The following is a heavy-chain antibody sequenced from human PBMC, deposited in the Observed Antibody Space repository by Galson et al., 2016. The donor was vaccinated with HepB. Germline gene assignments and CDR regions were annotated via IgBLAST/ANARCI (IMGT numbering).Heavy chain of an antibody. V-gene: IGHV3-30*03. CDR2: ISYDGSNK. CDR3: AREGDPGRQLVRRSSFDY. Sequence: SLRLSCAASGFTFSSYGIHWVRQAPGKGLEWVALISYDGSNKYYADSVKGRITISRDTSENTVYLQMNSLRGEDTAVYYCAREGDPGRQLVRRSSFDYWGRGTLVTVSS. J-gene: IGHJ4*02. D-gene: IGHD6-6*01. CDR1: GFTFSSYG.